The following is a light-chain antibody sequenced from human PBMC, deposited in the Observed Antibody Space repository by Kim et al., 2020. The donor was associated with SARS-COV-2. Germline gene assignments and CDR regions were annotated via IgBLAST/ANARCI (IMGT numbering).Light chain of an antibody. CDR1: QSVSNK. CDR3: QQYNNWPPYT. Sequence: SPGERATLSCRASQSVSNKLAWYQQRPGQSPRLLIYGASTRATGIPARFSGSGSGTEFTLTISSLQSEDFAVYFCQQYNNWPPYTFGQGTKLEIK. J-gene: IGKJ2*01. V-gene: IGKV3-15*01. CDR2: GAS.